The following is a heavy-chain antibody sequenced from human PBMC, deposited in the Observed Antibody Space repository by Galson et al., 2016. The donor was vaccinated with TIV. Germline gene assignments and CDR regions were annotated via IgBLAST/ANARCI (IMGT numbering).Heavy chain of an antibody. Sequence: SLTCAVSDYSISSGFYWGWLRPPPGKGLEWVGSIWHNGGPYYNPALKSRVTIYLDTSKNQFSLTLISLTAADTAFYYCARHRVMGAARPNRYWHFDLWGRGTLVTVS. V-gene: IGHV4-38-2*01. CDR2: IWHNGGP. J-gene: IGHJ2*01. D-gene: IGHD6-6*01. CDR3: ARHRVMGAARPNRYWHFDL. CDR1: DYSISSGFY.